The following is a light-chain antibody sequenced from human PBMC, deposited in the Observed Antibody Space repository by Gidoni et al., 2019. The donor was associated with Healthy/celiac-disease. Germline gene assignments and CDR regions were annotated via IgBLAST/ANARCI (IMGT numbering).Light chain of an antibody. V-gene: IGLV1-47*01. Sequence: QSVLTQPPSASGTPGQRVTISCSGSSSNIGSNYVDWYPQLPGTAPKLLIYRNNQRPSGVPDRFSGSKSGTSASLAISGLRSEDEADYYCAAWDDSLSGSGVFGGGTKLTVL. CDR1: SSNIGSNY. J-gene: IGLJ3*02. CDR3: AAWDDSLSGSGV. CDR2: RNN.